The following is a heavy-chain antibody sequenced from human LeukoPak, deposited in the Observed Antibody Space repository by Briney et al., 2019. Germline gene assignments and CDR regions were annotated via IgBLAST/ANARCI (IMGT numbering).Heavy chain of an antibody. CDR2: ISYDESNE. Sequence: PGRSLRLSCAASGFTFSTYGMHWVRQAPGMGLEWVALISYDESNEYHADSVRGRFSVSRDNSKNTLYLQMNSLRAEDTAVYYCAKDREVAGTFLPDYWGQGTLVTVSS. D-gene: IGHD6-19*01. J-gene: IGHJ4*02. CDR3: AKDREVAGTFLPDY. CDR1: GFTFSTYG. V-gene: IGHV3-30*18.